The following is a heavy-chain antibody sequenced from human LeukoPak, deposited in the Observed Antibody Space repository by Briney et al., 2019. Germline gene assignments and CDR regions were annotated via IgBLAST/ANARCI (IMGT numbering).Heavy chain of an antibody. Sequence: GGSLRLSCAASGFTFSSYGMHWVRQAPGKGLEWVAVISYDGSNKYYADSVKGRFTISRDNSKNTLYLQMNSLRAEDTAVYYCEDGVVGGTTPGPHWGQGTLVTVSS. CDR2: ISYDGSNK. CDR1: GFTFSSYG. CDR3: EDGVVGGTTPGPH. V-gene: IGHV3-30*03. J-gene: IGHJ4*02. D-gene: IGHD1-1*01.